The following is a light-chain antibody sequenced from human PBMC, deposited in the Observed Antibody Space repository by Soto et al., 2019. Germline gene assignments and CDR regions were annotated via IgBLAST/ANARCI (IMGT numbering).Light chain of an antibody. CDR2: DAS. Sequence: TQSPGTLSLSTGDGATLSCRASQSVTSSYLAWYQQKPGQAPRLLIYDASNRATGIPARFSGSGSGTDFTLIISSLEPEDFTVYYCQQRSSWPITFGQLARLEI. CDR1: QSVTSSY. V-gene: IGKV3D-20*02. J-gene: IGKJ5*01. CDR3: QQRSSWPIT.